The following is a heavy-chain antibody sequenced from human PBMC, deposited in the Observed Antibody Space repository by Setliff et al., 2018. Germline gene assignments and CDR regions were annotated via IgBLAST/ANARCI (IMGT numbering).Heavy chain of an antibody. V-gene: IGHV4-39*01. CDR1: GGSISSNNYY. J-gene: IGHJ4*02. CDR3: ARRQYYDSSGYYYEPPLPFDY. D-gene: IGHD3-22*01. Sequence: SETLSLTCTVSGGSISSNNYYGGWNRQPPGKGLEWIGSIYYSGSTYYNPSLKSRVTISVDTSKNQFSLKLSSVTGADTAVYYCARRQYYDSSGYYYEPPLPFDYWGQGTLVTVSS. CDR2: IYYSGST.